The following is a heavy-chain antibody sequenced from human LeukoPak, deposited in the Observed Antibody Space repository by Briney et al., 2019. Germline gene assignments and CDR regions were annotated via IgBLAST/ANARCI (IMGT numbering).Heavy chain of an antibody. V-gene: IGHV1-18*01. D-gene: IGHD3-9*01. CDR3: ARALSRTIRIPIGNWFDP. CDR1: GYTFTSYG. J-gene: IGHJ5*02. Sequence: ASVKVSCKASGYTFTSYGISWVRQAPGQGLEWMGWISAYNGNTNYAQKLQGRVTMTTDTSTSTAYMELRSLRSDDTAVYYCARALSRTIRIPIGNWFDPWGQGTLVTVSS. CDR2: ISAYNGNT.